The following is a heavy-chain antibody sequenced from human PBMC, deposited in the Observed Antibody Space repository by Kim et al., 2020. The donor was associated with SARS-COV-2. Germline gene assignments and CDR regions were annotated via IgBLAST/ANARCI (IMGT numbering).Heavy chain of an antibody. CDR3: AKDTRPFAYGDHFDY. V-gene: IGHV3-23*01. D-gene: IGHD4-17*01. Sequence: DAVKGRFTISGDNSKNTLYLQMNSRRAEEMAVYYCAKDTRPFAYGDHFDYWGQGTLVTVSS. J-gene: IGHJ4*02.